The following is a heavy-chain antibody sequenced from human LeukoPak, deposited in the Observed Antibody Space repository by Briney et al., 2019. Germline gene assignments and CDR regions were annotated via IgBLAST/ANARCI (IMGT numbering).Heavy chain of an antibody. V-gene: IGHV6-1*01. CDR2: TYYRSKWFN. CDR3: ARPKGHLDY. J-gene: IGHJ4*02. CDR1: GDRLSGNSAA. Sequence: SQTLSHTCAISGDRLSGNSAACSSIRQSPSRGLEWLGRTYYRSKWFNDYAASVRSRITIKPDTPNNQFSLQLNSVTPEDTANYFCARPKGHLDYWGQGTLVTVSS.